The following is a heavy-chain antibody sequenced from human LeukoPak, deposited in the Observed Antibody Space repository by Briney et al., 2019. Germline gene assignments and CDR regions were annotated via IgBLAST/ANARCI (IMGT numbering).Heavy chain of an antibody. D-gene: IGHD6-13*01. Sequence: GGSLRLSCAGSGFTFSDFWMTWVRQTPGKGLEWVAAVSSDGTDKYHADSVKGRFTVSRDNSRNTLSLQIHSLKPEDTAVYYCARVDSKSGSSFSASWGQGALVIVSS. CDR2: VSSDGTDK. J-gene: IGHJ4*02. CDR1: GFTFSDFW. V-gene: IGHV3-30-3*01. CDR3: ARVDSKSGSSFSAS.